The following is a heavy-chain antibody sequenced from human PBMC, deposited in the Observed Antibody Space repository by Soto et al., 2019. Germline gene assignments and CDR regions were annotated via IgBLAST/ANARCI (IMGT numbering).Heavy chain of an antibody. V-gene: IGHV1-69*13. D-gene: IGHD6-19*01. J-gene: IGHJ6*02. CDR3: AKVRYSSPMGYYYGMDV. CDR2: IIPIFGTA. Sequence: ASVKVSCKASRVAFSKFIVTWVRQAPGLGLEWVGGIIPIFGTANYAQKFQGRVTITADESTSTSYMEVNNLRSEDTAVYYCAKVRYSSPMGYYYGMDVWGQGTTVTV. CDR1: RVAFSKFI.